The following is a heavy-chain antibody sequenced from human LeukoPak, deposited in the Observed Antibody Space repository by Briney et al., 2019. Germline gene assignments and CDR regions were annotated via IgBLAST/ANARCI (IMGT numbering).Heavy chain of an antibody. D-gene: IGHD6-19*01. CDR2: ISYDGSNK. CDR3: AKDKGIAVAGVYNWFDP. CDR1: GFTFSSYG. V-gene: IGHV3-30*18. Sequence: HSGGSLRLSCAASGFTFSSYGMHWVRQAPGKGLEWVAVISYDGSNKYYADSVKGRFTISRDNSKNTLYLQMNSLRAEDTAVYYCAKDKGIAVAGVYNWFDPWGQGTLVTVSS. J-gene: IGHJ5*02.